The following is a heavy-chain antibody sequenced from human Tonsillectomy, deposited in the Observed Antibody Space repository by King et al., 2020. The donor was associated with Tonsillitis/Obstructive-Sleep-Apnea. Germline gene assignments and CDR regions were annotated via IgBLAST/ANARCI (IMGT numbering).Heavy chain of an antibody. J-gene: IGHJ4*02. CDR1: GYTFTGYY. D-gene: IGHD2-15*01. Sequence: QLVQSGAEVKKPGASVKVSCKASGYTFTGYYMHWVRQAPGQGLEWMGWINPNSGGTKYAQKFQGWGTMTRDTSISTAYMELSRLRSDDTAVYYCARGEVVVASYYFDYWGQGTLVTVSS. CDR3: ARGEVVVASYYFDY. V-gene: IGHV1-2*04. CDR2: INPNSGGT.